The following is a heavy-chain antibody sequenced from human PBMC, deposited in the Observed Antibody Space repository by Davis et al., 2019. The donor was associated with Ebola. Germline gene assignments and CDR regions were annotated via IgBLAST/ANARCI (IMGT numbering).Heavy chain of an antibody. V-gene: IGHV3-23*01. CDR1: GFTFSSYA. CDR3: AKDRLPAAIGGYYYYGMDV. J-gene: IGHJ6*02. D-gene: IGHD2-2*01. CDR2: ISGSGGST. Sequence: GGSLRLSCAASGFTFSSYAMSWVRQAPGKGLEWVSAISGSGGSTYYADSVKGRFTISRDNSKNTLYLQMNSLRAEDTAVYYCAKDRLPAAIGGYYYYGMDVWGQGTTVTVSS.